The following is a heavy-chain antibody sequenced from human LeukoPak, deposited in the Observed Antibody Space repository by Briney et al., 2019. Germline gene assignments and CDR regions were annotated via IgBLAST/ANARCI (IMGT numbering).Heavy chain of an antibody. Sequence: SETLSLTCTVSGGSISSSSYYWGWIRQPPGKGLEWIGSIYYSGSTYYNPSLKSRVTISVDTSKNQFSLKLSSVTAADTAVYYCARVGSGSSSSWFDPWGQGTLVTVSS. V-gene: IGHV4-39*07. CDR3: ARVGSGSSSSWFDP. J-gene: IGHJ5*02. D-gene: IGHD3-10*01. CDR1: GGSISSSSYY. CDR2: IYYSGST.